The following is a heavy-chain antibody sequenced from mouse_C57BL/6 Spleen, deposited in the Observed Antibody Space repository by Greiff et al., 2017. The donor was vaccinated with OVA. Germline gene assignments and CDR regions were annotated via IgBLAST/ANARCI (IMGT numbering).Heavy chain of an antibody. CDR1: GYTFTSYW. D-gene: IGHD3-2*02. CDR3: AREDSSGSWFAY. CDR2: IDPSDSYT. V-gene: IGHV1-59*01. J-gene: IGHJ3*01. Sequence: QVQLQQPGAELVRPGTSVKLSCKASGYTFTSYWMHWVKQRPGQGLEWIGVIDPSDSYTNYNQKFKGKATLTVDTSASTAYMQLSSLTSEDSAVYYCAREDSSGSWFAYWGQGTLVTVSA.